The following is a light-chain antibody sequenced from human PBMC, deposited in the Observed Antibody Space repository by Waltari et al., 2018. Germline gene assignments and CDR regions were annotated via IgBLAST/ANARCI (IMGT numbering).Light chain of an antibody. V-gene: IGLV1-51*01. Sequence: QSVLTQPPSVSAAPGPKVTISCSGSSSNIGNNYVSWYQQFPGTAPKLLIYDNNERPSGIPDRFSGSKSGTSATLGITGLQTGDEADYYCGTWDSSLTAGVFGGGTKLTVL. J-gene: IGLJ2*01. CDR1: SSNIGNNY. CDR2: DNN. CDR3: GTWDSSLTAGV.